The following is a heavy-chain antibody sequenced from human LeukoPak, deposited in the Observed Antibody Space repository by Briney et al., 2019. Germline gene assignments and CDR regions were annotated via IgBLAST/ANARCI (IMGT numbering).Heavy chain of an antibody. CDR1: GYTFTGYY. D-gene: IGHD1-26*01. Sequence: ASVKVSCKASGYTFTGYYMHWVRQAPGQGLEWMGWINPNSGGTNYAQKFQGRVTMTRDTSIATAYMELSRLRSEDTAVYYCARKISGSHSLVYWGQGTLVTVSS. CDR3: ARKISGSHSLVY. CDR2: INPNSGGT. V-gene: IGHV1-2*02. J-gene: IGHJ4*02.